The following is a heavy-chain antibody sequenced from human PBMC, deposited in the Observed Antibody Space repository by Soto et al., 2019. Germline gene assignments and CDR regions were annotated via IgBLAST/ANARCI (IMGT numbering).Heavy chain of an antibody. Sequence: GALRLSCAASGFTFSSYSMNWVRQAPGKGLEWVSYISSSSSTIYYADSVKGRFTISRDNAKNSLYLQMNSLRDEDTAVYYCATSHRDRNCSGGSCYSGSGYYYYYYGMDVWGQGTTVTVSS. CDR3: ATSHRDRNCSGGSCYSGSGYYYYYYGMDV. D-gene: IGHD2-15*01. V-gene: IGHV3-48*02. CDR1: GFTFSSYS. CDR2: ISSSSSTI. J-gene: IGHJ6*02.